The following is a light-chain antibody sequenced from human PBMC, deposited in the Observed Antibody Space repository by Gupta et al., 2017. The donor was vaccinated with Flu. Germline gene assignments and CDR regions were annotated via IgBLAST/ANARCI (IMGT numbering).Light chain of an antibody. CDR3: QAWDSSNVV. CDR2: QDS. Sequence: SYELTQPPSVSVSPGQTASITCSGDKLGDKYACWYQQKPGQSPVLVIYQDSKRPAGIPERFSGYNSGNTATLTISGTKAMDEADYYCQAWDSSNVVFGGGTKLTVL. J-gene: IGLJ2*01. V-gene: IGLV3-1*01. CDR1: KLGDKY.